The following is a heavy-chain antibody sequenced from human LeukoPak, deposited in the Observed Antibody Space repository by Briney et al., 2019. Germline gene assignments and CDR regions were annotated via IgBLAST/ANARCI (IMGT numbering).Heavy chain of an antibody. CDR3: AREKMIAVAADYYYYGMDV. V-gene: IGHV3-11*01. J-gene: IGHJ6*02. CDR2: ISGSGSTI. Sequence: IPGGSLRLSCAASGFTFSDYYMSWIRQAPGKGLEWVSYISGSGSTIYYADSVKGRFTISRDNAKNSLYLQMNSLRAEDTAVYYCAREKMIAVAADYYYYGMDVWGQGTTVTVSS. CDR1: GFTFSDYY. D-gene: IGHD6-19*01.